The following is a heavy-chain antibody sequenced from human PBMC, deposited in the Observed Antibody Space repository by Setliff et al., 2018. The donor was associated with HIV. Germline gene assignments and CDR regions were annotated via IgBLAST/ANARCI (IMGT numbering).Heavy chain of an antibody. V-gene: IGHV1-69*13. CDR1: GGTFSRYT. Sequence: ASVKVSCKASGGTFSRYTINWVRQAPGQGLEWMGGVIPIFGTAKYAQKFQGRVSITADPSTSTAYMELSSLRSDDTAVYYCARDEGSSRSAFDIWGQGTMVTVSS. CDR3: ARDEGSSRSAFDI. CDR2: VIPIFGTA. D-gene: IGHD6-13*01. J-gene: IGHJ3*02.